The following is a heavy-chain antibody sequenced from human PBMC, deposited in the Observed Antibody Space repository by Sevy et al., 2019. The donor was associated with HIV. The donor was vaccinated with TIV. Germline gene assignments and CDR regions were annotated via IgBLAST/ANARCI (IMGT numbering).Heavy chain of an antibody. CDR1: GYLFISFV. J-gene: IGHJ4*02. V-gene: IGHV1-3*01. CDR2: INVGNGNT. Sequence: ASVKVSCKASGYLFISFVMHWVRQAPGQGLEWVGWINVGNGNTKYSQKFQDRVTITRDGSTSTTYMELTSLTSEDTAIYYCTREAKQQLSQYFFDFWGQGTLVTVS. CDR3: TREAKQQLSQYFFDF. D-gene: IGHD6-13*01.